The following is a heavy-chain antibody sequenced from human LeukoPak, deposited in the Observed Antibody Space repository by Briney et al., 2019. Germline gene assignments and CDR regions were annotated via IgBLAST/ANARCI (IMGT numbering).Heavy chain of an antibody. CDR2: ISSSSSYI. V-gene: IGHV3-21*01. CDR3: AREDSSAYSLTNFDY. J-gene: IGHJ4*02. D-gene: IGHD3-22*01. CDR1: GFTFSSYS. Sequence: GGSLRLSCAASGFTFSSYSMNWVRQAPGKGLEWVSSISSSSSYIYYADSVKGRFTISRDNAKNSLYLQMNSLRAEDTAVYYCAREDSSAYSLTNFDYWGQGTLVTISS.